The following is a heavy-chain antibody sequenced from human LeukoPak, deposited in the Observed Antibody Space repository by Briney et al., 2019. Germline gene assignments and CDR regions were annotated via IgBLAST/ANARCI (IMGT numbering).Heavy chain of an antibody. J-gene: IGHJ3*02. D-gene: IGHD4-17*01. V-gene: IGHV1-69*13. Sequence: SVKVSCKASGGTFSSYAISWVRQAPGQGLEWMGGIIPIFGTANYAQKFQGRVTITADESTSTAYMELSSLRSEDTAVYYCASNDYGDYEGAFDIWGQGTMVTVSS. CDR2: IIPIFGTA. CDR1: GGTFSSYA. CDR3: ASNDYGDYEGAFDI.